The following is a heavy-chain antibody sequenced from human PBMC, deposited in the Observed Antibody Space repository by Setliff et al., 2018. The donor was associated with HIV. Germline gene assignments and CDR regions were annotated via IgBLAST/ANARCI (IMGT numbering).Heavy chain of an antibody. CDR3: AREVLRGGDDAFGL. Sequence: PGESLKISCSASGFLFNRYSLNWVRQAPGRGPEWVASISNSSRYYWVKARYGDSVRGRFTISGDYAKNSVYLQMNSLRVEDSAVYYCAREVLRGGDDAFGLWGRGTVVT. V-gene: IGHV3-21*01. D-gene: IGHD3-10*01. CDR2: ISNSSRYY. J-gene: IGHJ3*01. CDR1: GFLFNRYS.